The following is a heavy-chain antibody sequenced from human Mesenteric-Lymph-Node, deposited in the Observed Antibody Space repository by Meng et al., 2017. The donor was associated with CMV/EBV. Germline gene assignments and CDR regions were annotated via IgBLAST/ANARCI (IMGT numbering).Heavy chain of an antibody. D-gene: IGHD2/OR15-2a*01. J-gene: IGHJ6*02. CDR2: INWNGGST. CDR1: GFTFSSYS. CDR3: ARRRLSGGDGMDV. V-gene: IGHV3-20*04. Sequence: GESLKISCAASGFTFSSYSMNWVRQAPGKGLEWVSGINWNGGSTGYADSVRGRFTISRDNAKNSLYLQMNSLRAEDTALYYCARRRLSGGDGMDVWGQGTTVTVSS.